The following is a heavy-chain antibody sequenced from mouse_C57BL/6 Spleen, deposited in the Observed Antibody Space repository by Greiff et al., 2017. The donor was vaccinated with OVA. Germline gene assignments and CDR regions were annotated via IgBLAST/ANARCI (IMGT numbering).Heavy chain of an antibody. V-gene: IGHV1-19*01. CDR1: GYTFTDYY. D-gene: IGHD2-4*01. CDR3: ASGSYYEVAY. J-gene: IGHJ3*01. Sequence: VQLQQSGPVLVKPGASVKMSCKASGYTFTDYYMNWVKQSHGKSLEWIGVINPYNGGTSYNQKFKGKATLTVDKSSSTAYMALNSLTSEDSAVYYCASGSYYEVAYWGQGTLVTVSA. CDR2: INPYNGGT.